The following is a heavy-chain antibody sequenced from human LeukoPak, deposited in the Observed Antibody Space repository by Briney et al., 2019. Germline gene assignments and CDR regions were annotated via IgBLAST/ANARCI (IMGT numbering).Heavy chain of an antibody. CDR3: ANGKSEDNSGWPRGTF. Sequence: ASVKVSCKASGGTFSSYAISWVRQAPGQGLEWMGGIIPIFGTANYAQKFQGRVTITTDESTSTAYMELSSLRSEDTAVYYCANGKSEDNSGWPRGTFWGQGTLVTVSS. J-gene: IGHJ4*02. CDR2: IIPIFGTA. D-gene: IGHD5-12*01. V-gene: IGHV1-69*05. CDR1: GGTFSSYA.